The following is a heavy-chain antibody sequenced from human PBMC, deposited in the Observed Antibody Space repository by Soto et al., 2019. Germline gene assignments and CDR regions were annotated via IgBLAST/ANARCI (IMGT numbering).Heavy chain of an antibody. CDR3: GSRMVVVVAAAYLDYYGMDV. D-gene: IGHD2-15*01. Sequence: SETLSLTCTVSGGSISSSSYYWGWIRQPPGKGLEWIGSIYYSGSTYYNPSLKSRVTISVDTSKNQFSLKLSSVTAADTAVYYWGSRMVVVVAAAYLDYYGMDVWGQGTTVT. V-gene: IGHV4-39*01. CDR1: GGSISSSSYY. J-gene: IGHJ6*02. CDR2: IYYSGST.